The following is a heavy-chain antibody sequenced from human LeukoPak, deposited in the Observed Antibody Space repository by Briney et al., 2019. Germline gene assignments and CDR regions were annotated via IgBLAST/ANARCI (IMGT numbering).Heavy chain of an antibody. D-gene: IGHD3-22*01. V-gene: IGHV1-24*01. CDR1: GYTLTELS. CDR2: FDPEDGET. J-gene: IGHJ4*02. CDR3: AEGDYTYYYDSSGYYPSFVY. Sequence: ASVKVSCKVSGYTLTELSMHWVRQAPGKGLEWMGGFDPEDGETIYAQKFQGRVTITADESTSTAYMELSSLRSEDTAVYYCAEGDYTYYYDSSGYYPSFVYWGQGTLVTVSS.